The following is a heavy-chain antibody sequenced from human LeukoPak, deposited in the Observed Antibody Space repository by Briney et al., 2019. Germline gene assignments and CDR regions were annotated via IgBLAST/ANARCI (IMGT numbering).Heavy chain of an antibody. CDR3: ATDAGSSANWSFDY. CDR1: GFTFSRHS. J-gene: IGHJ4*02. D-gene: IGHD6-19*01. Sequence: GGSLRLSCAASGFTFSRHSMNWVRQAPEKGLEWVSSISGDSSNIYYADSVKGRFTVSRDNAKNLLYLQMSSLTVEDTAVYYCATDAGSSANWSFDYRRPGTQVT. V-gene: IGHV3-21*01. CDR2: ISGDSSNI.